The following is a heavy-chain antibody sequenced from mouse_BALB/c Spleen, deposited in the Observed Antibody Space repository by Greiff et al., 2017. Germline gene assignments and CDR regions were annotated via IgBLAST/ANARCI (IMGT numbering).Heavy chain of an antibody. CDR2: INPSSGYT. D-gene: IGHD1-1*01. CDR3: ARGGITTVVAPSYWYFDV. J-gene: IGHJ1*01. V-gene: IGHV1-4*02. Sequence: QVQLQQSAADLARPGASVKMSCKASGYTFTSYTMHWVKQRPGQGLEWIGYINPSSGYTEYNQKFKDKTTLTADKSSSTAYMQLSSLTSEDSAVYYCARGGITTVVAPSYWYFDVWGAGTTVTVSS. CDR1: GYTFTSYT.